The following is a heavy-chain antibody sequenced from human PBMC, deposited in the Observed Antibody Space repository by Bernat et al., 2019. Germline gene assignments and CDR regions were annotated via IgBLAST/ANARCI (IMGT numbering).Heavy chain of an antibody. J-gene: IGHJ3*02. V-gene: IGHV3-23*01. CDR2: ITGGGDST. CDR3: AKEGYCTGGVCYSAFDI. CDR1: GFTFSSYT. Sequence: EVQLLESGGGLVQPGGSLRLSCAASGFTFSSYTMTWVRQAPGKGLEWVSAITGGGDSTYYADSVKGRFTISRDNSKSTLYLQMNSLRAEDTAVYYCAKEGYCTGGVCYSAFDIWGQGTMVTVSS. D-gene: IGHD2-8*02.